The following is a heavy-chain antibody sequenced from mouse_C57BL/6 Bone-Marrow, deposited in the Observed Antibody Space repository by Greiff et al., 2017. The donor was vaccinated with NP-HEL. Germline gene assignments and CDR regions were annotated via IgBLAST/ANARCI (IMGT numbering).Heavy chain of an antibody. CDR2: IDPETGGT. Sequence: VQLKESGAELVRPGASVTLSCKASGYTFTDYEMHWVKQTPVHGLEWIGAIDPETGGTAYNQKFKGKAILTADKSSSTAYMELRSLTSEDSAVYYCTVSNYYGSSSYYFDYWGQGTTLTVSS. D-gene: IGHD1-1*01. V-gene: IGHV1-15*01. CDR1: GYTFTDYE. CDR3: TVSNYYGSSSYYFDY. J-gene: IGHJ2*01.